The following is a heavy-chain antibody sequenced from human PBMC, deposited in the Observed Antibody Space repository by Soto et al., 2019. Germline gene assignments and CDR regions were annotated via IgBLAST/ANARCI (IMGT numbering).Heavy chain of an antibody. CDR1: GFTFSDYY. J-gene: IGHJ6*03. CDR3: ATSPNPTPYYYYMDV. Sequence: GGSLRLSCAASGFTFSDYYMSWIRQAPGKGLEWVSYISSSGSTIYYADSVKGRFTISRDNAKNSLYLQMNSLRAEDTAVYYCATSPNPTPYYYYMDVWGKGTTVTVSS. CDR2: ISSSGSTI. V-gene: IGHV3-11*01.